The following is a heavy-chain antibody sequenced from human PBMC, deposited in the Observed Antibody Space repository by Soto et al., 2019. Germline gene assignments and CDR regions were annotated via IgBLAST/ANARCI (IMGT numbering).Heavy chain of an antibody. J-gene: IGHJ4*02. V-gene: IGHV3-23*01. CDR3: AKAKRQDIVVVPAATNY. Sequence: EVQLLESGGGLVQPGGSLRLSCAASGFTFSSYAMSWVRQAPGKGLEWVSAISGSGGSTYYADSVKGRFTISRDNSKNTLYLQMNSLRAEDTAVYYCAKAKRQDIVVVPAATNYWGQGTLVTVSS. CDR2: ISGSGGST. D-gene: IGHD2-2*01. CDR1: GFTFSSYA.